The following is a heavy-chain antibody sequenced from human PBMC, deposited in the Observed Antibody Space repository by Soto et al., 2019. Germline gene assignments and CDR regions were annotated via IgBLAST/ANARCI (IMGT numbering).Heavy chain of an antibody. Sequence: GGSLRLSCAAPGFTFSSHSMNWVRQAPGKGLEWVSSISSSSSYIYYADSVKGRFTISRDNAKNSLYLQMNSLRAEDTAVYYCAREQKMSTSPLDVWGQGTTVTVSS. J-gene: IGHJ6*02. V-gene: IGHV3-21*01. CDR1: GFTFSSHS. CDR3: AREQKMSTSPLDV. D-gene: IGHD2-2*01. CDR2: ISSSSSYI.